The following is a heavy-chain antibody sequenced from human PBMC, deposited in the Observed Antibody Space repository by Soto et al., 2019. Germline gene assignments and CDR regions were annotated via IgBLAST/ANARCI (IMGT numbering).Heavy chain of an antibody. V-gene: IGHV4-59*08. Sequence: QVQLQESGPGLVRPSETLSLTCTVSGGSISSYYWSWIRQPPGKGLEWIGYIYYSGSANYNPSLTSRVTISVDTSKNQFSLKLSSAADADRAVYYCARNYGDNVDYWGQGTLVNVSS. CDR2: IYYSGSA. CDR1: GGSISSYY. J-gene: IGHJ4*02. D-gene: IGHD4-17*01. CDR3: ARNYGDNVDY.